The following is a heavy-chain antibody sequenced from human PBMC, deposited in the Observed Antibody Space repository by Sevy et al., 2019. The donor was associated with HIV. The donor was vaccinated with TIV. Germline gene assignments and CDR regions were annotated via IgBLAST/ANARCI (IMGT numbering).Heavy chain of an antibody. Sequence: SETLSLTCTVSGGSMSSYYWTWIRQPPGKGLEWIGYIYYSGNTNYNPSLKSRVTISVDTSKNQFSLRLSSVTAADTAAYYCAKGGHYDSAGWDWGQGTLVTVSS. J-gene: IGHJ4*02. CDR1: GGSMSSYY. V-gene: IGHV4-59*03. D-gene: IGHD3-22*01. CDR2: IYYSGNT. CDR3: AKGGHYDSAGWD.